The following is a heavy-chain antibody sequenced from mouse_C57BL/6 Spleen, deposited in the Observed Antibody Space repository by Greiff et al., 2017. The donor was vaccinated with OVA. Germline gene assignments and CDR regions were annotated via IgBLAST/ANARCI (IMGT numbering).Heavy chain of an antibody. CDR2: FHPYNDDT. D-gene: IGHD1-1*01. V-gene: IGHV1-47*01. J-gene: IGHJ3*01. Sequence: QVQLKESGAELVKPGASVKMSCKASGYTFTTYPIEWMKQNHGKSLEWIGNFHPYNDDTKYNEKFKGKATLTVEKSSSTVYLELSRLTSDDSAVYYCARGGEYGSPFAYWGQGTLVTVSA. CDR1: GYTFTTYP. CDR3: ARGGEYGSPFAY.